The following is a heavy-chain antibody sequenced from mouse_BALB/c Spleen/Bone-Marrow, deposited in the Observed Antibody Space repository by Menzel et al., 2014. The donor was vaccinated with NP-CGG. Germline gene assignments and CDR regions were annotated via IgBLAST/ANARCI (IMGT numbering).Heavy chain of an antibody. D-gene: IGHD2-3*01. V-gene: IGHV1-9*01. Sequence: VMLVESGAELMKPGASVKISCKATGYTFXSYWIEWVKQRPGHGLEWIGEILPGSGSTNYNEKFKGKATFTADTSSNTAYMQLSSLTSEDSAAYYCARRGGWLGYFDVWGAGTTVTVSS. CDR1: GYTFXSYW. CDR2: ILPGSGST. CDR3: ARRGGWLGYFDV. J-gene: IGHJ1*01.